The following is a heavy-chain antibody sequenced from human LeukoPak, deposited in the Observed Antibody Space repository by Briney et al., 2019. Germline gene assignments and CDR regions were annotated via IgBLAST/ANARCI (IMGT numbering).Heavy chain of an antibody. Sequence: PGGSLRLSRVASLFTLSSYGMHWVRQAPGHRLEWVAFIRYDGSNKYYADSVKGRFTLSRDNSKNTLYLQMNSLRAEDRAVYYCAKEYKHTMVRGVDYFDYWGQGTLVTVSS. D-gene: IGHD3-10*01. V-gene: IGHV3-30*02. J-gene: IGHJ4*02. CDR1: LFTLSSYG. CDR2: IRYDGSNK. CDR3: AKEYKHTMVRGVDYFDY.